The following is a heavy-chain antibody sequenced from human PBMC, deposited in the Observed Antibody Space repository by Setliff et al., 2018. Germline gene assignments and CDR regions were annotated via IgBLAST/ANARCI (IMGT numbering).Heavy chain of an antibody. Sequence: SETLSLTCTVSSGSISSYYWNWIRQPAGKGLEWIGRIYASGSTNYNPSLKSRVTMSVDNSTTTAYLELRSLRPDDTAVYYCATLVRFCTRTACQKLAGDESWGQGTLVTVSS. V-gene: IGHV4-4*07. CDR1: SGSISSYY. J-gene: IGHJ5*01. D-gene: IGHD2-8*01. CDR2: IYASGST. CDR3: ATLVRFCTRTACQKLAGDES.